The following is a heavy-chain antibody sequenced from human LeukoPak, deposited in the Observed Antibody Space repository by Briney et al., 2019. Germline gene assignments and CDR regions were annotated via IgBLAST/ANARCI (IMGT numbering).Heavy chain of an antibody. D-gene: IGHD6-19*01. CDR3: TRDKEEYSSGWYDY. CDR1: GFTFSSYA. CDR2: ISGSGGST. V-gene: IGHV3-23*01. J-gene: IGHJ4*02. Sequence: GGSLRLSCAASGFTFSSYAMSWVRQAPGKGLEWVSAISGSGGSTYYADSVKGRFTISRDNAENSLYLQMNSLRAEDTAVYYCTRDKEEYSSGWYDYWGQGTLVTVSS.